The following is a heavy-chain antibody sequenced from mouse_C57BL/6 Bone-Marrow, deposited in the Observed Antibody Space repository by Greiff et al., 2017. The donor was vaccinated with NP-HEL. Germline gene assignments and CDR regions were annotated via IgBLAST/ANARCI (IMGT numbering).Heavy chain of an antibody. D-gene: IGHD1-1*01. CDR1: GYTFTSYW. V-gene: IGHV1-72*01. CDR2: IDPNSGGT. J-gene: IGHJ1*03. Sequence: QVQLQQPGAELVKPGASVKLSCKASGYTFTSYWMHWVKQRPGRGLEWIGRIDPNSGGTKYNEKFKSKATLTVDKPSSTAYMQLSSLTSEDSAFYYCAREIDYYGSSYVWYFDVWGTGTTVTVSS. CDR3: AREIDYYGSSYVWYFDV.